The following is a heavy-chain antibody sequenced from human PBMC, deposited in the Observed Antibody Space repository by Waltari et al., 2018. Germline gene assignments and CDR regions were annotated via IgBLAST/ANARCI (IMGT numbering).Heavy chain of an antibody. Sequence: EVQLVESGGGLVQPGGSLRLSCAASGFTFSSYEMNWVRQAPGKGLEWVSYISSSGSTIYYADSVKGRFTISRDNAKNSLYLQMNSLRAEDTAVYYCARDQDFWSGREYYYYGMDVWGQGTTVTVSS. D-gene: IGHD3-3*01. CDR2: ISSSGSTI. CDR1: GFTFSSYE. CDR3: ARDQDFWSGREYYYYGMDV. J-gene: IGHJ6*02. V-gene: IGHV3-48*03.